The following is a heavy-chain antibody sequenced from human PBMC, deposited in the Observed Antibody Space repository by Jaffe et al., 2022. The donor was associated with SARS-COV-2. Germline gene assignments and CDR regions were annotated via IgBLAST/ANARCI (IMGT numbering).Heavy chain of an antibody. D-gene: IGHD2-2*01. Sequence: EVQLVESGGAVVQPGGFLRLSCEASGFNLDDYTMHWVRQAPGKGLEWVSLISWHGGNAYYADSVKGRFTISRDNSKNSLYLQMNSLRTEDTALYYCAKDLEGFLGDCSHSSCPGRVYGMNVWGQGTTVTVSS. J-gene: IGHJ6*02. CDR1: GFNLDDYT. CDR3: AKDLEGFLGDCSHSSCPGRVYGMNV. V-gene: IGHV3-43*01. CDR2: ISWHGGNA.